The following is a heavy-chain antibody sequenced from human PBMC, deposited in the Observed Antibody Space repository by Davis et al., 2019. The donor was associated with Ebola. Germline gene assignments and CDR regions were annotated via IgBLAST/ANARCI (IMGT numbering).Heavy chain of an antibody. CDR1: GGSFSGYY. V-gene: IGHV4-34*01. Sequence: SETLSLTCAVYGGSFSGYYWSWIRQPPGKGLEWIGEINHSGSTNYNPSLKSRVTISVDTSKNQFSLKLSSVTAADTAVYYCARGLESSSYGMDVWDKGTTVTVSS. D-gene: IGHD6-6*01. CDR2: INHSGST. CDR3: ARGLESSSYGMDV. J-gene: IGHJ6*04.